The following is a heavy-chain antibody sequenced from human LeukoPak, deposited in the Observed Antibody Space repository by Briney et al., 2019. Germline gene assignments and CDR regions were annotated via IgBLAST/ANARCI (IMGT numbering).Heavy chain of an antibody. V-gene: IGHV4-30-2*01. J-gene: IGHJ4*02. Sequence: SETLSLTCTVSGGSISSGGYYWSWIRQPPGKGLEWIGYIYHSGSTYYNPSLKSRVTISVDRSKNQFSLKLSSVTAADTAVYYCARGSDVVVPAALDYWGQGTLVTVSS. CDR3: ARGSDVVVPAALDY. D-gene: IGHD2-2*01. CDR1: GGSISSGGYY. CDR2: IYHSGST.